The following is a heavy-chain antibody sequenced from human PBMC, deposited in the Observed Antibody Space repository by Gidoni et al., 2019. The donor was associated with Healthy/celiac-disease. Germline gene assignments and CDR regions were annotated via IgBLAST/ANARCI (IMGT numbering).Heavy chain of an antibody. CDR3: ARDKYPGYCSSTSCYPGINWFDP. V-gene: IGHV1-18*01. D-gene: IGHD2-2*01. J-gene: IGHJ5*02. CDR2: ISAYNGNT. Sequence: QVQLVQSGAEVKKPGASVKVSCKASGSTFTSYGISWVRQAPGQELEWMGWISAYNGNTNYAQKLQGRVTMTTDTSTSTAYMELRSLRSDDTAVYYCARDKYPGYCSSTSCYPGINWFDPWGQGTLVTVSS. CDR1: GSTFTSYG.